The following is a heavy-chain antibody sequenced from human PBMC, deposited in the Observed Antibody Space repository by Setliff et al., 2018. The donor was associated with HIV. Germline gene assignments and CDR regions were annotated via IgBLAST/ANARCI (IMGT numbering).Heavy chain of an antibody. V-gene: IGHV4-34*01. CDR2: INHSGST. CDR3: GGSYFYDSSGFYSNNWFDP. CDR1: SGSFSGYY. D-gene: IGHD3-22*01. J-gene: IGHJ5*02. Sequence: PSETLSLTCAVYSGSFSGYYWSWIRQPPGKGLGWIGEINHSGSTKYNPSLKSRVTISVDTSKNQFSLKLTSVTAADTAVYCCGGSYFYDSSGFYSNNWFDPWGQGTLVTVSS.